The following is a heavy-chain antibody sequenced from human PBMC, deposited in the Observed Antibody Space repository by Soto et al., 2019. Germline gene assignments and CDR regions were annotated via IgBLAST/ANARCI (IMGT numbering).Heavy chain of an antibody. D-gene: IGHD2-15*01. CDR3: AKRVVVPATSYYFDY. J-gene: IGHJ4*02. CDR2: FGSGVNT. CDR1: GFTFRSYA. V-gene: IGHV3-23*01. Sequence: GGSRRLSXAASGFTFRSYAMIWVRQAPGKGLEWVSTFGSGVNTYYADSVKGRFTISRDNSKNTLDLQMNSLRAEDTAVYYCAKRVVVPATSYYFDYWGQGTLVTVSS.